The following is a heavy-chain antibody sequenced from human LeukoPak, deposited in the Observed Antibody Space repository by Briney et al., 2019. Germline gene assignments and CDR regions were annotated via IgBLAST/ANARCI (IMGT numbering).Heavy chain of an antibody. CDR2: ISSSGSTI. V-gene: IGHV3-48*03. J-gene: IGHJ6*02. D-gene: IGHD3-3*01. CDR3: ARDSTIFGVVPDGMDV. Sequence: GRSLRLSCAASGFTFSSYEMNWVRQAPGKGLEWVSYISSSGSTIYYADSVKGRFTISRDNAKNSLYLQMNSLRAEDTAVYYCARDSTIFGVVPDGMDVWGQGTTVTVSS. CDR1: GFTFSSYE.